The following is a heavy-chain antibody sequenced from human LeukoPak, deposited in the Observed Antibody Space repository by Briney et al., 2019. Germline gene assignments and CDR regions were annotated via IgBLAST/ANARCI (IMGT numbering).Heavy chain of an antibody. Sequence: GGSLRLSCAASGFTVRDNYMSWVPQAPGKGLESASVISNGGDTYYADSVKGRFTISRDISKNTLYLQMNSLRAEDTAVYYCARTSGYERVDGDVDRRFDYWGQGALVTVSS. CDR2: ISNGGDT. CDR3: ARTSGYERVDGDVDRRFDY. CDR1: GFTVRDNY. V-gene: IGHV3-53*01. D-gene: IGHD5-12*01. J-gene: IGHJ4*02.